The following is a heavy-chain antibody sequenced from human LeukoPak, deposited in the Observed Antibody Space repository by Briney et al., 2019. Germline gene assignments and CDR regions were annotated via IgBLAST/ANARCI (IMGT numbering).Heavy chain of an antibody. V-gene: IGHV1-46*01. D-gene: IGHD1-14*01. CDR3: AREVMDNLRFDY. CDR2: INPSGGDT. CDR1: GYTFTSYY. J-gene: IGHJ4*02. Sequence: ASVKVSCKASGYTFTSYYMHWVRQAPGQGLEWMGIINPSGGDTSYAQKFQGRLTMTRDTSTNTVYMELTSLRSEDTAVYYCAREVMDNLRFDYWGQGTLVTVAS.